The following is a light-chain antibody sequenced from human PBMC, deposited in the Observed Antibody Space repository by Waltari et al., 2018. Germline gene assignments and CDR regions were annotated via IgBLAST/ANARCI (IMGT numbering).Light chain of an antibody. V-gene: IGKV3-20*01. CDR1: VTSNH. CDR3: QQYEDSPWT. Sequence: VTSNHLRQSTPKPLKAPRLLLYGAAQEAEYIPAGFSGSGSGTDFTLTISRLEPEDFAVYSCQQYEDSPWTFGQGTKVEFK. J-gene: IGKJ1*01. CDR2: GAA.